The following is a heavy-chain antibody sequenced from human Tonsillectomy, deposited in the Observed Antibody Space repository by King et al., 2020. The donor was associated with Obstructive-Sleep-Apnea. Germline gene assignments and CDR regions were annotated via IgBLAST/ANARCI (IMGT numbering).Heavy chain of an antibody. V-gene: IGHV4-61*01. J-gene: IGHJ5*02. CDR2: IYYSGST. D-gene: IGHD3-22*01. Sequence: QLQESGPGLVKPSETLSLTCTVSGGSVSSGSYYWSWIRQPPGKGLEWSGYIYYSGSTNYNPSLKSRVTISVDTSKNQFSLKLSSVTAADTAVYYCARTKPRYYDSSGSSTAFDPWGQGTLVTVSS. CDR3: ARTKPRYYDSSGSSTAFDP. CDR1: GGSVSSGSYY.